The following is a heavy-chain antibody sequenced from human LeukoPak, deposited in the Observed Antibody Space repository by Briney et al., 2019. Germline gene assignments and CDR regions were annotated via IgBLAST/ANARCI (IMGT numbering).Heavy chain of an antibody. CDR1: GFTVSSNY. CDR3: ASNGDFHYFDY. D-gene: IGHD4-17*01. CDR2: IYSGGST. Sequence: GGSLRLSCAASGFTVSSNYMSWARQAPGKGLEWVSVIYSGGSTYYADSVKGRLTISRDNSKDTLYLQMNSLRAEDTAVYYCASNGDFHYFDYWGQGTLVTVSS. V-gene: IGHV3-53*01. J-gene: IGHJ4*02.